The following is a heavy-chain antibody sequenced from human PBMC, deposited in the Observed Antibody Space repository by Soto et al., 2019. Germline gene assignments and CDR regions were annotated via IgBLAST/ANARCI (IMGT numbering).Heavy chain of an antibody. CDR1: GFTFSSYA. CDR2: ISGSGGST. D-gene: IGHD1-7*01. CDR3: AKDIPWNYGRPYYYYGMDV. Sequence: GESLKISCAASGFTFSSYAMSWVRQAPGKGLEWVSAISGSGGSTYYADSVKGRFTISRDNSKNTLYLQMNSLRAEDTAVYYCAKDIPWNYGRPYYYYGMDVWGQGTTVTVSS. J-gene: IGHJ6*02. V-gene: IGHV3-23*01.